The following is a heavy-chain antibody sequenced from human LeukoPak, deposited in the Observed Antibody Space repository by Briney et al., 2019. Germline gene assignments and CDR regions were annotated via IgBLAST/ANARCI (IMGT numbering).Heavy chain of an antibody. V-gene: IGHV4-38-2*02. CDR1: GYSISSGYY. CDR3: ARGQWPRN. CDR2: IYHSGIT. D-gene: IGHD6-19*01. J-gene: IGHJ4*02. Sequence: SETLSLTCTVSGYSISSGYYWGWIRQPPGKGLEWIGSIYHSGITSYNPSLKSRVTISVDTSKNQFSLKLSSVTAADTAAYYCARGQWPRNWGQGTLVTVSS.